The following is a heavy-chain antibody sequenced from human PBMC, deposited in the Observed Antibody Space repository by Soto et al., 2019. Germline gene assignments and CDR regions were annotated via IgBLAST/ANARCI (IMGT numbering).Heavy chain of an antibody. J-gene: IGHJ6*02. V-gene: IGHV3-23*01. Sequence: GSLRLSCATSGFTFNTYPMTWVRQAPGKGLEWVSSISSTAGRTSSYADSVKGRFAISRDFSDNTVYLQMNNLRVDDTAVYFCAKGVLSFHYGMEVWGQGTTVTVSS. D-gene: IGHD3-10*01. CDR2: ISSTAGRTS. CDR3: AKGVLSFHYGMEV. CDR1: GFTFNTYP.